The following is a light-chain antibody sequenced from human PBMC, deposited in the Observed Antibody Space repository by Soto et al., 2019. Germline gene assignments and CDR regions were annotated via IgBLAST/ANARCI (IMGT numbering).Light chain of an antibody. Sequence: EIVLTQSPGTLSLSPGERATLSCRASQSVSSSYLAWYQQKPGQAPRLLIYGASSRATGIPDRFSGSGSGTDFTLTISSLQAEDFATYFCQESYTTPAVSFGGGTKVEIK. CDR1: QSVSSSY. CDR3: QESYTTPAVS. V-gene: IGKV3-20*01. J-gene: IGKJ4*01. CDR2: GAS.